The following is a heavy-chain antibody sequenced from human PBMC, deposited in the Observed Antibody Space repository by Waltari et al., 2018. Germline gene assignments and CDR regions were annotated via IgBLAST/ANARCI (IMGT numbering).Heavy chain of an antibody. CDR3: ATTYYDFWSGYPTPHFDY. D-gene: IGHD3-3*01. V-gene: IGHV3-21*01. CDR2: ISSSSSYI. J-gene: IGHJ4*02. Sequence: EVQLVESGGGLVKPGGSLRLSCAASGFTFSSYSMNWVRQAPGKGLEWVSSISSSSSYIYYADSVKGRFTISRDNAKNSLYLQMNSLRAEYTAVYYCATTYYDFWSGYPTPHFDYWGQGTLVTVSS. CDR1: GFTFSSYS.